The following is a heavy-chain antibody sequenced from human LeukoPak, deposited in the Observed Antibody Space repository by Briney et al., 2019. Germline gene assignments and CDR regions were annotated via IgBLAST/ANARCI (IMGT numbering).Heavy chain of an antibody. V-gene: IGHV4-34*01. D-gene: IGHD3-10*01. Sequence: PSETLSLTCAVYGGSFSGYYWSWIRQPPGKGLEWIGEINHSGGTNYNPSLKSRVTFSVDTSKNQFSLKLSSVTAADTAVYYCARGKRFGDFNWFDPWGQGTLVTVSS. J-gene: IGHJ5*02. CDR3: ARGKRFGDFNWFDP. CDR1: GGSFSGYY. CDR2: INHSGGT.